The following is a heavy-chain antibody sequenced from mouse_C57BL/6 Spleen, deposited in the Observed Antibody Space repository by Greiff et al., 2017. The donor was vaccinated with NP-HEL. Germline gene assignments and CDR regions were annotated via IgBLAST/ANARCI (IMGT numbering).Heavy chain of an antibody. CDR3: TRQGSTYAMDY. CDR1: GFTFSDYG. V-gene: IGHV5-15*04. D-gene: IGHD1-1*01. J-gene: IGHJ4*01. Sequence: EVMLVESGGGLVQPGGSLKLSCAASGFTFSDYGMAWVRQAPRKGPEWVAFISNLAYSIYYADTVTGRFTLSRENAKNTLDLEMSSLRSEYTAMYYFTRQGSTYAMDYWGQGTSVTVSS. CDR2: ISNLAYSI.